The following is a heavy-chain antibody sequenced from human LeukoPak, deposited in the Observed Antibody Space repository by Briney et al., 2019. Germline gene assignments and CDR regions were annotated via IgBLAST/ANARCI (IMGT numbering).Heavy chain of an antibody. V-gene: IGHV3-9*02. Sequence: GRSLRPSCAASGFTSDDYAMHWVRQAPGKGLEWVSGISWNSGSIGYADPVKGRFTISRDNAKNSLYLQMNSLRAEDTALYYCAKGNSSGLVDAFDIWGQGTMVTVSS. CDR1: GFTSDDYA. D-gene: IGHD6-19*01. J-gene: IGHJ3*02. CDR2: ISWNSGSI. CDR3: AKGNSSGLVDAFDI.